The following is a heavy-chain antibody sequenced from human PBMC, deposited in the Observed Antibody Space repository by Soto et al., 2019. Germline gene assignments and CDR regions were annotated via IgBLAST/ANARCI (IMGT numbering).Heavy chain of an antibody. D-gene: IGHD3-22*01. CDR1: GGSFSNYA. CDR3: ARGGYWRFDY. CDR2: IYHNGKS. Sequence: QVQIQQWGGGLLKPSETLSLSCTVYGGSFSNYAWSWIRQPPGRGLEWIGEIYHNGKSDYNPSLKSRVTIAVDTSKSQFSLKLSSVIAADPAVYLCARGGYWRFDYWGQGALVTVSS. V-gene: IGHV4-34*01. J-gene: IGHJ4*02.